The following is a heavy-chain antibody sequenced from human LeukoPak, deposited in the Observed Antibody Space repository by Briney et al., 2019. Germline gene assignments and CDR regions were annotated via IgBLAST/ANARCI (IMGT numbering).Heavy chain of an antibody. V-gene: IGHV3-7*03. CDR2: IKQDGSEK. CDR1: GFTFTTYW. J-gene: IGHJ4*02. Sequence: GGSLRLSCAASGFTFTTYWMSWVRQAPGKGLEWVANIKQDGSEKFYADSVKGRFTISRDNSKNTLYLQMNSLRAEDTAVYYCAKDRSVRPPSYWGQGTLVTVSS. CDR3: AKDRSVRPPSY.